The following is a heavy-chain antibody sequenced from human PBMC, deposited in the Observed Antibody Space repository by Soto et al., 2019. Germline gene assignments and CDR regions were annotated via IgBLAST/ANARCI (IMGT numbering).Heavy chain of an antibody. Sequence: ASVKVSCKASGYTFTSYAMHWVRQAPGQRLEWMGWINAGNGNTKYSQKFQGRVTITRDTSASTAYMELSSLRSEDTAVYYCAREGIMTTVIKERYYYYYYMDVWGKGTTVTVSS. J-gene: IGHJ6*03. CDR3: AREGIMTTVIKERYYYYYYMDV. CDR1: GYTFTSYA. CDR2: INAGNGNT. V-gene: IGHV1-3*01. D-gene: IGHD4-4*01.